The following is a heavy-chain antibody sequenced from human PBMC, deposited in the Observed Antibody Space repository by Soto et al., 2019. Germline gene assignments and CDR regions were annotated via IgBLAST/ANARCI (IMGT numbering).Heavy chain of an antibody. V-gene: IGHV1-69*01. CDR3: ARSQGSSTSLEIYYYYYYGMDV. CDR1: GGTFGSYA. CDR2: SIPITGTA. Sequence: QVQLVQSGAEVKKPGSSVKVSCKASGGTFGSYAISWVRQAPGQGLEWMGGSIPITGTASYAQKFQGRVTLAADESTSTAYMELSSLRSEDAAVYYCARSQGSSTSLEIYYYYYYGMDVWGQGTTVTVSS. D-gene: IGHD2-2*01. J-gene: IGHJ6*02.